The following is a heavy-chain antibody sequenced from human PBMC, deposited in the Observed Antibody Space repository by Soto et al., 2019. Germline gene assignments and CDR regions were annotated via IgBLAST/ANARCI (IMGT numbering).Heavy chain of an antibody. J-gene: IGHJ4*02. D-gene: IGHD3-16*01. CDR3: ARVGGMHFWGMDH. CDR1: GGTFSSYS. CDR2: IIPIFGTA. V-gene: IGHV1-69*01. Sequence: QVQLVQSGAEVKKPGSSVKVSCKASGGTFSSYSINWVRQAPGQGLEWMGEIIPIFGTANYGQKCQGRVTIAADESTMTAYMELGSLRSEETAGYYCARVGGMHFWGMDHWGQGTVVSGPS.